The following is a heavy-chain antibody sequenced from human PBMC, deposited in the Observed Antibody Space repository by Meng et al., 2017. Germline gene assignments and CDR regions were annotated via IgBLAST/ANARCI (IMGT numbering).Heavy chain of an antibody. CDR2: ISAYNGNT. CDR3: ARVSHTYYYDSSGYYPSDY. CDR1: GYTFTSYG. Sequence: QVQRGQSEAEVKKPGASVKVSCKASGYTFTSYGISWVRQAPGQGLEWMGWISAYNGNTNYTQKLQGRVTMATDTSTSTAYMELRSLRSDDTAVYYCARVSHTYYYDSSGYYPSDYWGQGTLVTVSS. J-gene: IGHJ4*02. V-gene: IGHV1-18*01. D-gene: IGHD3-22*01.